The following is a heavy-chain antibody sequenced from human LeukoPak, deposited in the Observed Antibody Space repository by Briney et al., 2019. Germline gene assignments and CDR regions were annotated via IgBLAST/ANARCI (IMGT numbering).Heavy chain of an antibody. Sequence: GGSLRLSCAASGFTFSSYAMSWVRQAPGKGLEWVSAISGSGGSTYYADSVKGRFTISRDNSKNTLYLQMNSLRAEETAVYYCAKEEISSSIPLITAFDIWGQGTMVTVSS. CDR1: GFTFSSYA. CDR3: AKEEISSSIPLITAFDI. J-gene: IGHJ3*02. D-gene: IGHD6-13*01. CDR2: ISGSGGST. V-gene: IGHV3-23*01.